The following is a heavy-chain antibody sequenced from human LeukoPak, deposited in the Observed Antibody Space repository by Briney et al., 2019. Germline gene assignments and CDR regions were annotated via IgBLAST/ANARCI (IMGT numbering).Heavy chain of an antibody. CDR3: ARDHGIDRSYYVIGSLAHEPYFDY. Sequence: GASVKVSCKASGYTFTSYGISWVRQAPGQGLEWMGWISAYNGNTNYAQKLQGRVAMTTDTSTSTAYMELRSLRSDDTAVYYCARDHGIDRSYYVIGSLAHEPYFDYWGQGTLVTVSS. D-gene: IGHD1-26*01. V-gene: IGHV1-18*01. CDR1: GYTFTSYG. CDR2: ISAYNGNT. J-gene: IGHJ4*02.